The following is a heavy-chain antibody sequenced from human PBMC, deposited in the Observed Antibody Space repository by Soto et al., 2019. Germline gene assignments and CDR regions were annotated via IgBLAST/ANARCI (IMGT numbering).Heavy chain of an antibody. D-gene: IGHD3-22*01. CDR1: GFTFSSYA. CDR3: AKDLVVPMIVVVISAFDS. CDR2: ISGSGGST. V-gene: IGHV3-23*01. Sequence: EVQLLESGGGLVQPGGSLRLSCAASGFTFSSYAMSWVRQAPGKGLVWVSAISGSGGSTYYADSVKGRFTISRYKSKNTLYLQMNSLRGEDTAVYYCAKDLVVPMIVVVISAFDSWGQGTMVTFSS. J-gene: IGHJ4*02.